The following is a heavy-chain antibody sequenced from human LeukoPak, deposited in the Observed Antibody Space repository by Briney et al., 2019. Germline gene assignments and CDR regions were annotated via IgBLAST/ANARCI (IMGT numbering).Heavy chain of an antibody. Sequence: GGSLRLSCAASGFTFSSYAMSWVRQAPGKGLEWVSVISDSGGGTYYADSVKGRFTISRANSKNTLYLQMNSLRVDDTAVYYCAKASAAPYHFDNWGQGTRVTVSS. CDR3: AKASAAPYHFDN. D-gene: IGHD6-13*01. CDR2: ISDSGGGT. CDR1: GFTFSSYA. V-gene: IGHV3-23*01. J-gene: IGHJ4*02.